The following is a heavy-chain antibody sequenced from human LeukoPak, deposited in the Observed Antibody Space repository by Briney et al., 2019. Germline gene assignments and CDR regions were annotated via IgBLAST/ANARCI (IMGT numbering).Heavy chain of an antibody. J-gene: IGHJ4*02. CDR2: IRSSGSTR. D-gene: IGHD1-14*01. CDR1: GFSFSSFE. V-gene: IGHV3-48*03. CDR3: ARNPVNPYYFDY. Sequence: GGSLRLSCAASGFSFSSFEMNWVRQAPGKGLEWVSHIRSSGSTRYYADSVKGRFTISRDNAKNSLYLQMNSLRAEDTAVYYCARNPVNPYYFDYWGQGTLVTVSS.